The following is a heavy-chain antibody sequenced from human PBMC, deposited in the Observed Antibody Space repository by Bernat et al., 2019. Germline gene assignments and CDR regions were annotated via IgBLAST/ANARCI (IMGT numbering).Heavy chain of an antibody. CDR3: ARILEDIVVVPAAEHYYYYGMDV. D-gene: IGHD2-2*01. CDR2: IIPILGIA. Sequence: QVQLVQSGAEVKKPGSSVKVSCKASGGTFSSYAISWVRQAPGQGLEWMGRIIPILGIANYAQKFQGRVTITADKSTSTAYMELSSLRSEDTAVYYCARILEDIVVVPAAEHYYYYGMDVWGQGTTVTVSS. J-gene: IGHJ6*02. V-gene: IGHV1-69*04. CDR1: GGTFSSYA.